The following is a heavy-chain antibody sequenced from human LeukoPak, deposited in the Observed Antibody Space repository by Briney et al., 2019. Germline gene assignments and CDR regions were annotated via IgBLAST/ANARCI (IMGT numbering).Heavy chain of an antibody. Sequence: ASVKVSCKASGGTFSSYAISWVRQAPGQGLEWMGRIIPILGIANYAQKFQGSVTITADKSTSTAYMELSSLRSEDTAVYYCARGPIVGATMDYWGQRTLVTVSS. V-gene: IGHV1-69*04. J-gene: IGHJ4*02. CDR1: GGTFSSYA. CDR3: ARGPIVGATMDY. D-gene: IGHD1-26*01. CDR2: IIPILGIA.